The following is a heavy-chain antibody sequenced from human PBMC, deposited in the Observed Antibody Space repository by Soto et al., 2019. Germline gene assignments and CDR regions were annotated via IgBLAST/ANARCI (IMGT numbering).Heavy chain of an antibody. J-gene: IGHJ1*01. Sequence: GGSLRLSCPASGFSFSSYGMHWVRQAPGKGLEWVASISPDGRNKYYSDLVKGRFTVSRDNSKRTLFLQMNSLRPEDTAMYYCARDESRFLEWSLCEYWVQGTQVTVSS. D-gene: IGHD3-3*01. CDR2: ISPDGRNK. V-gene: IGHV3-30*03. CDR3: ARDESRFLEWSLCEY. CDR1: GFSFSSYG.